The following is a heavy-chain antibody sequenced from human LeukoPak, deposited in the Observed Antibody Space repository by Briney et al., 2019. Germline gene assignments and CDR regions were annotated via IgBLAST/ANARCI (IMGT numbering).Heavy chain of an antibody. CDR3: AKDGIAVEGDY. CDR2: ISYDGSNK. J-gene: IGHJ4*02. D-gene: IGHD6-19*01. Sequence: GGSLRPSCAASGFTFSSYGMHWVRQAQGKGLEWVAGISYDGSNKYYADSVKGRFTISRDNAKNTLYLQMNSLRAEDTAVYYCAKDGIAVEGDYWGQGTLVTVSS. CDR1: GFTFSSYG. V-gene: IGHV3-30*18.